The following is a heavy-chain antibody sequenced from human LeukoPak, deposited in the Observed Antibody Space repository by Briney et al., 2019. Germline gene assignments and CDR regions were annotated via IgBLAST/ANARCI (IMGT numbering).Heavy chain of an antibody. J-gene: IGHJ4*02. V-gene: IGHV3-23*01. Sequence: QAGGSLRLSWAASGFTFSSYAMSWVRQAPGKGLEWVSTIGGSGSSTYSADSVKGRFTISRDNSKNTLYLQMNSLRAEDTAVYYCAKGRDTTNFYDYWGLGTLVTVSS. D-gene: IGHD2-2*01. CDR3: AKGRDTTNFYDY. CDR1: GFTFSSYA. CDR2: IGGSGSST.